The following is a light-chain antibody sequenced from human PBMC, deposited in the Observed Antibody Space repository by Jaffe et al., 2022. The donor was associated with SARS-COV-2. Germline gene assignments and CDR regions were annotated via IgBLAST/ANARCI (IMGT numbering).Light chain of an antibody. CDR3: SSYTRSSTVV. CDR2: DVT. CDR1: SSDIGAYNF. J-gene: IGLJ2*01. Sequence: QSALTQPASVSGSPGQSITISCTGTSSDIGAYNFVSWYQQHPGKAPKLIISDVTNRPSGVSNRFSGSKSGNTASLTISGLQAEDEADYYCSSYTRSSTVVFGGGTKLTVL. V-gene: IGLV2-14*03.